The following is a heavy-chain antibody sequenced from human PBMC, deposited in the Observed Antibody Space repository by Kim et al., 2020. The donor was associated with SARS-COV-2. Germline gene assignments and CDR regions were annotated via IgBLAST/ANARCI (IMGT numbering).Heavy chain of an antibody. D-gene: IGHD2-8*01. J-gene: IGHJ4*02. Sequence: GESLKISCRVSGYSFTGDWLAWVRQTPGKGLEWVGTIHPADSDTRYSPSFQGHVTMSDDKFINTAYLQWSSLEPSDTAIYYCARRVSAHYFFDYWGQGALVTVSS. CDR2: IHPADSDT. V-gene: IGHV5-51*01. CDR1: GYSFTGDW. CDR3: ARRVSAHYFFDY.